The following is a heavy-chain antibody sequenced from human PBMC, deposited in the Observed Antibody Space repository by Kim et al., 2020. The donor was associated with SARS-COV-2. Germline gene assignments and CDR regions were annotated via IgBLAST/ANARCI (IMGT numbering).Heavy chain of an antibody. V-gene: IGHV3-33*01. CDR2: IWYDGSNK. J-gene: IGHJ4*02. CDR3: ARDKIVGDSKDYFDY. CDR1: GFTFSSYG. D-gene: IGHD2-21*01. Sequence: GGSLRLSCAASGFTFSSYGMHWVRQAPGKGLEWVAVIWYDGSNKYYADSVKGRFTISRDNSKNTLYLQMNSLRAEDTAVYYCARDKIVGDSKDYFDYWGQGPLVTVSS.